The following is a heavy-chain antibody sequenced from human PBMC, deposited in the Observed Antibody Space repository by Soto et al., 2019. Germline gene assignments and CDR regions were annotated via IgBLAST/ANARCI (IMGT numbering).Heavy chain of an antibody. V-gene: IGHV1-8*01. D-gene: IGHD3-22*01. CDR1: GYTLTRYV. J-gene: IGHJ4*02. Sequence: GGSVKVSRKGFGYTLTRYVIKSVGQAAGQGGGWMGWMNPNSGNTGYAQKFQGRVTMTRNTSISTAYMELSSLRSEDTAVYYCARGYYYDSSGYYWDYYFDYWGQGTLVTVSS. CDR2: MNPNSGNT. CDR3: ARGYYYDSSGYYWDYYFDY.